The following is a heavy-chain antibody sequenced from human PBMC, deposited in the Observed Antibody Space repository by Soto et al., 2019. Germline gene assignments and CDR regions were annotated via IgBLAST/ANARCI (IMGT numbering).Heavy chain of an antibody. CDR3: AKIAYYDILTGSRKYNWFDP. V-gene: IGHV3-23*01. D-gene: IGHD3-9*01. CDR2: VSGSGGST. J-gene: IGHJ5*02. Sequence: PGGSLRLSCAASGFTFSSYAMSWVRQAPGKGLEWVSAVSGSGGSTYYTDSVKGRFTISRDNSKNTLYLHMNSLRAEDTAVYYCAKIAYYDILTGSRKYNWFDPWGQGTLVTVSS. CDR1: GFTFSSYA.